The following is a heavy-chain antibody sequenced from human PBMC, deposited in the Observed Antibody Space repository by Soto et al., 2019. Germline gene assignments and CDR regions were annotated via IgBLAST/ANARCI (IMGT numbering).Heavy chain of an antibody. Sequence: QVQLVQSGAEVKKPGSSVKVSCKASGGTFSSYAISWVRQAPGQGLEWMGGIIPIFGTANYAQKFQGRVTITADESTSPAYMELSSLRSEDTAVYYCARSMITFGGVIVTCRWFDPWGQGTLVTVSS. CDR1: GGTFSSYA. CDR2: IIPIFGTA. D-gene: IGHD3-16*02. V-gene: IGHV1-69*01. CDR3: ARSMITFGGVIVTCRWFDP. J-gene: IGHJ5*02.